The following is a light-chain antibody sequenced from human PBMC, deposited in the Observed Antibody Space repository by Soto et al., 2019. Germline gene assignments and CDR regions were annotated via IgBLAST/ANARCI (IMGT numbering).Light chain of an antibody. V-gene: IGLV2-14*03. CDR3: RSFRSSSTSYV. CDR2: DVS. Sequence: QSALTQPASVSGSPGQSITISCTGTSSDIGDSNYVSWYQPHPGKAPKLVIYDVSNRPSGVSNRFSGSKSANTASLTISGLQAEDEADYYCRSFRSSSTSYVFGTGTKLTVL. J-gene: IGLJ1*01. CDR1: SSDIGDSNY.